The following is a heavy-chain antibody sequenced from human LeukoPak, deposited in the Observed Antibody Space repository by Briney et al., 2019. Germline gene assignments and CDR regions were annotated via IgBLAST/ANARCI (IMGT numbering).Heavy chain of an antibody. V-gene: IGHV3-30*19. CDR3: ARDWLYYYDSGDC. D-gene: IGHD3-22*01. CDR1: GFTFSSYG. Sequence: PGGSLRLSCAASGFTFSSYGMHWVRQAPGKGLEWVAIISYDGSNKNYADSVKGRFTISRDNSENTLYLQMTSLRAEDTAVYYCARDWLYYYDSGDCWGQGTLVTVSS. CDR2: ISYDGSNK. J-gene: IGHJ4*02.